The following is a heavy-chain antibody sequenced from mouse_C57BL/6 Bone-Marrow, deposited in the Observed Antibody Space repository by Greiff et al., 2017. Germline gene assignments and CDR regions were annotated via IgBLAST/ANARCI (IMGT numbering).Heavy chain of an antibody. Sequence: VHVTPSGAELARPGASVTLSCTASGYTFTSYGISWVKQRTVQGLEWIGEIYPRSGNTYYNEKFKGKATLTADKSSSTAYMELRSLTSEDSAVYFCARWIYYYGSRDYWGQGTTLTVSS. CDR1: GYTFTSYG. J-gene: IGHJ2*01. D-gene: IGHD1-1*01. V-gene: IGHV1-81*01. CDR2: IYPRSGNT. CDR3: ARWIYYYGSRDY.